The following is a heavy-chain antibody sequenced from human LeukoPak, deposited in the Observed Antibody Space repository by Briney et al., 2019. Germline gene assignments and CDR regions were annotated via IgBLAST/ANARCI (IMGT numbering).Heavy chain of an antibody. CDR1: GFTFSTYW. J-gene: IGHJ4*02. CDR3: ARGGGFYFDY. D-gene: IGHD5-12*01. Sequence: GGSLRLPCAASGFTFSTYWMSWVRQAPGKGPEWVANIKEDGSEKYYVDSVKGRFTIFRDNAKTSLYLQMNSLRAEDTAVYYCARGGGFYFDYWGQGTLVTVSS. V-gene: IGHV3-7*01. CDR2: IKEDGSEK.